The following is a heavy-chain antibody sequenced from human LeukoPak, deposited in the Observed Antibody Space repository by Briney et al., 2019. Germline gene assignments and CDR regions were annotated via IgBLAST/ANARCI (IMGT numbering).Heavy chain of an antibody. CDR3: ARLRYSDY. D-gene: IGHD2-21*01. V-gene: IGHV3-7*03. J-gene: IGHJ4*02. CDR1: GFSFGSNW. CDR2: IKQDGSEK. Sequence: GGSLRLSCVASGFSFGSNWMSWARQAPGKGLEWVANIKQDGSEKNYVDSVKGRFTISRDNAKNSLYLQMNSLRAEDTAVYYCARLRYSDYWGQGTLVTVSS.